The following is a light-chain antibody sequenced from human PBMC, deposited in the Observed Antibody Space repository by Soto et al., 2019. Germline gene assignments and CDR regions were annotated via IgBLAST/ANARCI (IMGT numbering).Light chain of an antibody. CDR1: QSISSW. J-gene: IGKJ3*01. V-gene: IGKV1-5*01. CDR2: DGS. CDR3: QQYNSYSVT. Sequence: DIQMTQSPSTLSASVGDRVTITCRASQSISSWLAWYQQKPGKAPKLLIYDGSSLESGVPSRFSGSGSGTEFTLTISSLQPDDFATYYCQQYNSYSVTFGPGTKVDIK.